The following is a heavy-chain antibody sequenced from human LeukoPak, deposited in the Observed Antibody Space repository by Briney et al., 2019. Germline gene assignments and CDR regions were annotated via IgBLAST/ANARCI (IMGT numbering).Heavy chain of an antibody. J-gene: IGHJ4*02. CDR3: VREAGGSGSYYPFDY. V-gene: IGHV1-8*01. CDR2: MNTNSGNT. CDR1: GYSFTSYD. Sequence: GASVKVSCKASGYSFTSYDNNWVRQATGQGLEWMGWMNTNSGNTGYAQKFQGRVTMTRNTSISTASMELSTLRSEDTAVYYCVREAGGSGSYYPFDYWGQGTLVTVSS. D-gene: IGHD3-10*01.